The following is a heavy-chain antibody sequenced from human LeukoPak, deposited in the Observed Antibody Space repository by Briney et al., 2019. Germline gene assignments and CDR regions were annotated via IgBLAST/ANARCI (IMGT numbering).Heavy chain of an antibody. J-gene: IGHJ4*02. CDR2: IYYSGST. CDR3: ARGDYGEKFFDH. D-gene: IGHD4-17*01. V-gene: IGHV4-39*01. Sequence: PSETLSLTCTVSGGSISSSSYYWGWIRPPPGKGLEWIGSIYYSGSTYYNPSLKSRVTISVDTSKNQFSLKLSSVTAADTAVYYCARGDYGEKFFDHWGQGTLVTVSS. CDR1: GGSISSSSYY.